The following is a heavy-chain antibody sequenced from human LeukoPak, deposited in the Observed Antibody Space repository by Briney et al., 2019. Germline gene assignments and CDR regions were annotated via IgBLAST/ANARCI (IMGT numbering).Heavy chain of an antibody. J-gene: IGHJ5*02. CDR1: GFTFSSYG. D-gene: IGHD3-3*01. CDR2: IWYDGSNK. CDR3: ARGGLRFLEWLPYWFDP. Sequence: GGSLRLSCAASGFTFSSYGMHWVRQAPGKGLEWAAVIWYDGSNKYYADSVKGRFTISRDNSKNTLYLQMSSLRAEDTAVYYCARGGLRFLEWLPYWFDPWGQGTLVTVSS. V-gene: IGHV3-33*01.